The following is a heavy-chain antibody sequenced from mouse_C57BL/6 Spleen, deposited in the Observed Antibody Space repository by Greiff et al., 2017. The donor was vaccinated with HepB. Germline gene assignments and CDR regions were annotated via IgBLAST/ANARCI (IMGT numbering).Heavy chain of an antibody. Sequence: QVQLQQSGAELVRPGTSVKVSCKASGYAFTNYLIEWVKQRPGQGLEWIGVINPGSGGTNYNEKFKGKATLTADKSSSTAYMQLSSLTSEDSAVYFCARGGHGSSFDYWGQGTTLTVSS. D-gene: IGHD1-1*01. V-gene: IGHV1-54*01. J-gene: IGHJ2*01. CDR1: GYAFTNYL. CDR3: ARGGHGSSFDY. CDR2: INPGSGGT.